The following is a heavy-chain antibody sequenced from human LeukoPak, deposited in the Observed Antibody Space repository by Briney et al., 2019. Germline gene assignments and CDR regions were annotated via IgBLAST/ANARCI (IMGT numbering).Heavy chain of an antibody. CDR1: GGTISSHY. Sequence: SETLSLTCTVSGGTISSHYWSWIRQPPGKGLEWIGYIYYSGSTNYNPSLKSRVTISVDTSKDQFSLKLSSVTAADTAVYYCARDLGYCTNGVCVKYRDVWGKGTTVTVSS. V-gene: IGHV4-59*11. CDR3: ARDLGYCTNGVCVKYRDV. J-gene: IGHJ6*03. D-gene: IGHD2-8*01. CDR2: IYYSGST.